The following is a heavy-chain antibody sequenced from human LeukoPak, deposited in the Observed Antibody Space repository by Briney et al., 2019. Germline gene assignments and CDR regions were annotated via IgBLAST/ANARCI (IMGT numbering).Heavy chain of an antibody. CDR3: ARGRVGSSWVNFDY. Sequence: SETLSLTCTVSGGSISSYYWSWIRQPPGKGLEWIGYIYYSGSTNYNPPLKSRVTISVDTSKNQFSLKLSSVTAADTAVYYCARGRVGSSWVNFDYWGQGTLVTVSP. D-gene: IGHD6-13*01. CDR1: GGSISSYY. J-gene: IGHJ4*02. V-gene: IGHV4-59*01. CDR2: IYYSGST.